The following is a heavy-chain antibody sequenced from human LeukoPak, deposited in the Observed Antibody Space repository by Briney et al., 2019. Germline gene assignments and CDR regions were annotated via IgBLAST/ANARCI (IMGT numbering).Heavy chain of an antibody. CDR2: FDPEDGET. CDR1: GHTLTELS. V-gene: IGHV1-24*01. CDR3: ATLPLLRYFDWLLYSYFDY. J-gene: IGHJ4*02. Sequence: ASVKVSCKVSGHTLTELSMHWVRQAPGKGLEWMGGFDPEDGETIYAQKFQGRVTMTEDTSTDTAYMELSSLRSEDMAVYYCATLPLLRYFDWLLYSYFDYWGQGTLVTVSS. D-gene: IGHD3-9*01.